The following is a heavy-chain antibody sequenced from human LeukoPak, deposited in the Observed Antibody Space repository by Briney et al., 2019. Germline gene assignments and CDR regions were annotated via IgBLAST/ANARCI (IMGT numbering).Heavy chain of an antibody. Sequence: ASVKVSCKASGGTFSSYAISWVRQAPGQGLEWMGWISAYNGNTNYAQKLQGRVTMTTDTSTSTAYMELRSLRSDDTAVYYCARDSGYDLPPTWGQGTLVTVSS. D-gene: IGHD5-12*01. CDR2: ISAYNGNT. CDR3: ARDSGYDLPPT. V-gene: IGHV1-18*01. J-gene: IGHJ5*02. CDR1: GGTFSSYA.